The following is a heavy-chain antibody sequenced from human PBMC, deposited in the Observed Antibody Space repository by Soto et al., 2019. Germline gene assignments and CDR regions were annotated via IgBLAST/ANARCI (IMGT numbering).Heavy chain of an antibody. D-gene: IGHD2-15*01. V-gene: IGHV4-34*01. J-gene: IGHJ4*02. CDR3: AREDCSGGRCSCFAY. CDR2: INNSGST. Sequence: SETLSLTCAVYGESFSGFYWSWIRQSPGRGLEWIGEINNSGSTNYNPSLKSRATISVDTSKNQFSLKLSSVTAADTAVYYCAREDCSGGRCSCFAYWGRGTLVTVSS. CDR1: GESFSGFY.